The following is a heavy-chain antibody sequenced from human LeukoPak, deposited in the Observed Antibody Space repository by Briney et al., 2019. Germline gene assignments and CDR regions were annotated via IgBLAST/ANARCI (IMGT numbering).Heavy chain of an antibody. J-gene: IGHJ3*02. V-gene: IGHV3-33*01. D-gene: IGHD6-19*01. CDR2: MWSDGIRK. Sequence: GGSLRLSCATSGFTFSYYGIHWVRQAPGKGLEWVAVMWSDGIRKYYTDSVKGRFTVSRDTSKNTQYLETSSLRVEDTAVYYCTRDADTSGHYDIFDIWGQGTMVTVSS. CDR3: TRDADTSGHYDIFDI. CDR1: GFTFSYYG.